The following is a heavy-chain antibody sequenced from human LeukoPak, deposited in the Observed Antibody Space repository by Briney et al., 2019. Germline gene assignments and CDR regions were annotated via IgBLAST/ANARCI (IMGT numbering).Heavy chain of an antibody. D-gene: IGHD3-3*01. V-gene: IGHV1-18*01. Sequence: ASVEVSCKASGYTFTSYGIRWVRQAPGKGVEWRGWISDYNGNTNYAQNIQSRVTMTTDTSKSTDYMQLRSLRSDDTAVYYCARGQNDFWSGYFHKDWFDPWGQGTLVTVSS. CDR1: GYTFTSYG. J-gene: IGHJ5*02. CDR3: ARGQNDFWSGYFHKDWFDP. CDR2: ISDYNGNT.